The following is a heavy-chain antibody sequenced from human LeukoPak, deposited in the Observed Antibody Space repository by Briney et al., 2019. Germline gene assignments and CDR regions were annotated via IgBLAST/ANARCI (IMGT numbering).Heavy chain of an antibody. J-gene: IGHJ4*02. CDR2: MSGSGTTI. V-gene: IGHV3-11*01. CDR1: GFTFSDYY. Sequence: GGSLRLSCAASGFTFSDYYMTWIRQAPGKGLECISYMSGSGTTIYYADSVKGRFTISRDNAKQTLFLQMNSLRAEDTAAYYCVRDVDDYDHHRGDSWGQGTLVTVSS. D-gene: IGHD4-17*01. CDR3: VRDVDDYDHHRGDS.